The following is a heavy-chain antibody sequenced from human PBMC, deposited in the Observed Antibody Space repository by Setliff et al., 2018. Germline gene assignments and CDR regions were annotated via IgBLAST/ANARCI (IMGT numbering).Heavy chain of an antibody. D-gene: IGHD2-2*01. V-gene: IGHV4-39*07. CDR1: GGSISSGDYY. Sequence: SETLSLTCTVSGGSISSGDYYWSWIRQPPGKGLEWIGEINHSGSTNYNPSLKSRVTISVDTSKNQFSLKLSSVTAADTAVYYCARGRGYCSSTSCSTYYYYGMDVWGQGTTVTVSS. CDR2: INHSGST. CDR3: ARGRGYCSSTSCSTYYYYGMDV. J-gene: IGHJ6*02.